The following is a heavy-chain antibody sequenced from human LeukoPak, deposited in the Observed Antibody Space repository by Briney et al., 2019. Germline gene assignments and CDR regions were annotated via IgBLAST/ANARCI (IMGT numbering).Heavy chain of an antibody. Sequence: GGSLRLSCAASGFTFNNYAMHWVRQAPGKGLEWVAVISYDGTNKYYADSVKGRFTNSRDNSKNTLYLQMNSLRAEDTAVFYCARETTYYFDYWGQGTLVTVSS. D-gene: IGHD4-11*01. CDR1: GFTFNNYA. CDR2: ISYDGTNK. CDR3: ARETTYYFDY. J-gene: IGHJ4*02. V-gene: IGHV3-30-3*01.